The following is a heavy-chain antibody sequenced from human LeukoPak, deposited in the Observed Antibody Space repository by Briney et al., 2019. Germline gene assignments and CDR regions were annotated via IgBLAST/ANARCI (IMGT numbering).Heavy chain of an antibody. D-gene: IGHD2-2*01. Sequence: GGSLRLSCAASGFTVSSNYMSWVRQAPGKGLEWVSSISSSSSYIYYADSVKGRFTISRDNAKNSLYLQMNSLRAEDTAVYYCALQGHCSSTSCPLDYWGQGTLVTVSS. CDR1: GFTVSSNY. J-gene: IGHJ4*02. CDR2: ISSSSSYI. CDR3: ALQGHCSSTSCPLDY. V-gene: IGHV3-21*01.